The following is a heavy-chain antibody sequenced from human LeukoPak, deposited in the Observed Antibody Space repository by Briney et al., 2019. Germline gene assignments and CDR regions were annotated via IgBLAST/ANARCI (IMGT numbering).Heavy chain of an antibody. CDR2: IGGSGGST. Sequence: GGSLRLSCTASGFTLSSYAMSWVRQAPGKGLEWVSTIGGSGGSTYYADSVKGRFAIYTDNSKNRLYLQMNSLRAEDTTLYYCAKSSEDKFDFWSGSYTTYYYYYMDVWGKGATVIVSS. V-gene: IGHV3-23*01. CDR1: GFTLSSYA. CDR3: AKSSEDKFDFWSGSYTTYYYYYMDV. J-gene: IGHJ6*03. D-gene: IGHD3-3*01.